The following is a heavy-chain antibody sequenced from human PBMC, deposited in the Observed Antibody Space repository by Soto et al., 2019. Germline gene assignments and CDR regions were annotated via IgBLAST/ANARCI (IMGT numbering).Heavy chain of an antibody. CDR3: VRENYYYGMDV. J-gene: IGHJ6*02. V-gene: IGHV3-66*01. Sequence: GGSLRLSCAASGFDASVNFMTWVRQAPGKGLEWVSAINNAGSTFYADSVKARFTISRDDSKNTLFLQMNSLRVEDTATYYCVRENYYYGMDVWGQGTAVTVSS. CDR2: INNAGST. CDR1: GFDASVNF.